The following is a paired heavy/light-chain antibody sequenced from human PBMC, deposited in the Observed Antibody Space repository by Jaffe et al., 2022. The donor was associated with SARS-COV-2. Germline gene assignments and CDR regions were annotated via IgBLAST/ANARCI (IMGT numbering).Light chain of an antibody. CDR3: QQYGSSALT. J-gene: IGKJ4*01. V-gene: IGKV3-20*01. CDR1: QSVSSTY. Sequence: EIVLTQSPGTLSLSPGESATLSCRPSQSVSSTYLAWYQQKPGQAPRLLIYGSSSRATDIPDRFSGSGYGTDFTLTISRLEPEDFAVYYCQQYGSSALTFGGGTKVEIK. CDR2: GSS.
Heavy chain of an antibody. Sequence: QVQLVQSGTEVKKPGASVKVSCKASGYTFSYYALHWVRQAPGQRLEWMGWINADNGNTKYSQKFQGRVTITRDTSATTAYMELSSLTSEDTATYYCARGPYYYYYMDVWGKGTTVTVSS. CDR1: GYTFSYYA. CDR2: INADNGNT. J-gene: IGHJ6*03. V-gene: IGHV1-3*01. CDR3: ARGPYYYYYMDV.